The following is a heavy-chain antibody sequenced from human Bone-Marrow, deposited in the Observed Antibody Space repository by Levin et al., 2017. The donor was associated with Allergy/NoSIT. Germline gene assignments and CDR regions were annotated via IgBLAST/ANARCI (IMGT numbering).Heavy chain of an antibody. D-gene: IGHD3-10*01. CDR1: GFTFDNFG. CDR3: VRGDIGEFEAGDH. Sequence: PGGSLRLSCVASGFTFDNFGMSWVRQAPGKGLEWVSGISWNSATRVYAESVKGRFTISRDNAKNSLFLQLNSLRAEDTAFYHCVRGDIGEFEAGDHWGQGTLVTVSS. CDR2: ISWNSATR. J-gene: IGHJ4*02. V-gene: IGHV3-20*01.